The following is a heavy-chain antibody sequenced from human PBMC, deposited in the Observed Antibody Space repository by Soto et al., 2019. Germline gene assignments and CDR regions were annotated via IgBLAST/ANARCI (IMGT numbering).Heavy chain of an antibody. CDR1: GGSISSSNW. Sequence: SETLSLTCAVSGGSISSSNWWSWVRQPPGKGLEWIGGIYHSGSTNYNPSLKSRVTISVDKSKNQFSLKLSSLTAADTAVYYCASRGGGFLESLSSSGMDVWGQGTTVTVSS. J-gene: IGHJ6*02. V-gene: IGHV4-4*02. CDR3: ASRGGGFLESLSSSGMDV. CDR2: IYHSGST. D-gene: IGHD3-3*01.